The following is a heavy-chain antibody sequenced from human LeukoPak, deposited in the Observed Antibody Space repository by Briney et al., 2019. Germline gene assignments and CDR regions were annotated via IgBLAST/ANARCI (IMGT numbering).Heavy chain of an antibody. V-gene: IGHV4-39*01. D-gene: IGHD3-10*01. CDR3: ARQPVVSRGALASNFDY. Sequence: SETLSLTCSVSGGLISSTTYYWAWIRQPPGKGLEWIGSIYYNGITYYNASLKSRASISVDTSKNQFSLALNSLNAADTALYYCARQPVVSRGALASNFDYWGQGTLVTVSS. CDR2: IYYNGIT. CDR1: GGLISSTTYY. J-gene: IGHJ4*02.